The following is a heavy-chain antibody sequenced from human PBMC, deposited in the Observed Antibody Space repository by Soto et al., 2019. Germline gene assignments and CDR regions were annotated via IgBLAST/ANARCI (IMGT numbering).Heavy chain of an antibody. CDR3: AKSPDSSGYYPRWYYYGMDV. J-gene: IGHJ6*02. CDR1: GGSISSSNW. Sequence: SETLSLTCAVSGGSISSSNWWSWVRQPPGKGLDWIGEIYHSGSTNYNPSLKSRVTISVDKSKNQFSLKLSSVTAADTAVYYCAKSPDSSGYYPRWYYYGMDVWGQGTTVTVS. V-gene: IGHV4-4*02. D-gene: IGHD3-22*01. CDR2: IYHSGST.